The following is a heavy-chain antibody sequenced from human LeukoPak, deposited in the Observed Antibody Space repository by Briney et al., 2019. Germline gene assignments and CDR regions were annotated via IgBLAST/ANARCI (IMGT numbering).Heavy chain of an antibody. CDR2: INPDGSTT. Sequence: GGSLRLSCAASGFTFTTFWMNWVRQVPGKGLVWVSLINPDGSTTTYADSVKGRFTISRDNAKNTVYLQMNSLRGEDTAVYYCAKSDCSAIFCYVLDFWGQGTLVTASS. D-gene: IGHD2-15*01. CDR3: AKSDCSAIFCYVLDF. J-gene: IGHJ4*02. CDR1: GFTFTTFW. V-gene: IGHV3-74*01.